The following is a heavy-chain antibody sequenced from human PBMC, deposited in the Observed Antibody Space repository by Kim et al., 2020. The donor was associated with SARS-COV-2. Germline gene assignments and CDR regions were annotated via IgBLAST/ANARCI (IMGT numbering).Heavy chain of an antibody. V-gene: IGHV1-69*13. CDR1: GGTFSSYA. J-gene: IGHJ6*02. CDR2: IIPIFGTA. Sequence: SVKVSCKASGGTFSSYAISWVRQAPGQGLEWMGGIIPIFGTANYAQKFQGRVTITADESTNTAYMELSSLRSEDTAVYYCARVTSDSSCYPRSGGYYYYYGMDVWGQGTTVTVSS. CDR3: ARVTSDSSCYPRSGGYYYYYGMDV. D-gene: IGHD3-22*01.